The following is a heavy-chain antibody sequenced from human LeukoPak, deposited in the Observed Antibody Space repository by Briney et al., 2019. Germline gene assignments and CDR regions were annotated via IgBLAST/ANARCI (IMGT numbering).Heavy chain of an antibody. CDR2: IYYSGST. J-gene: IGHJ4*02. D-gene: IGHD2-15*01. V-gene: IGHV4-30-4*08. CDR1: GFTFSSYS. CDR3: ARDTGGSCYFDY. Sequence: LRLSCAASGFTFSSYSMNWVRQAPGKGLEWIGYIYYSGSTYYNPSLKSRVTISVDTSKNQFSLKLSSVTAADTAVYYCARDTGGSCYFDYWGQGTLVTVSS.